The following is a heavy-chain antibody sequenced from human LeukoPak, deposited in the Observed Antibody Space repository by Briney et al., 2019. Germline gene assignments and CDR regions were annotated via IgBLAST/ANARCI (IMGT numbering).Heavy chain of an antibody. J-gene: IGHJ4*02. Sequence: PGGSLRLSCAASGFTFSSYEMNWVRQAPGKGLEWVSYISRSGSTIYYADSVKGRFTISRDNAKNSLYLQMNSLRAEDTAVYYCARDRSVDYVWGSYPLDYWGQGTLVTVSS. CDR1: GFTFSSYE. V-gene: IGHV3-48*03. CDR3: ARDRSVDYVWGSYPLDY. CDR2: ISRSGSTI. D-gene: IGHD3-16*02.